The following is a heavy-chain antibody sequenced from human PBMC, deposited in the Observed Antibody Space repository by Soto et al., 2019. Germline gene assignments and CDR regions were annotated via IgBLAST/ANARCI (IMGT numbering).Heavy chain of an antibody. CDR3: AKDLRSSGWYVGDDAFDI. Sequence: GGSLRLSCAASGFTFSNLAMSWVRQAQGKGLEWVSAISGSGGSTYYADSVKGRFTISRDNSKNTLYLQMNSLRAEDTAVYYCAKDLRSSGWYVGDDAFDIWGQGTMVSVSS. D-gene: IGHD6-19*01. V-gene: IGHV3-23*01. J-gene: IGHJ3*02. CDR2: ISGSGGST. CDR1: GFTFSNLA.